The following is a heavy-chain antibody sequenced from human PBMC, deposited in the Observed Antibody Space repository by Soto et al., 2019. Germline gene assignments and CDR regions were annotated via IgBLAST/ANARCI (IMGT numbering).Heavy chain of an antibody. CDR2: IYYSGST. V-gene: IGHV4-31*03. CDR1: GGSISSGGYY. Sequence: SETLSLTCTVSGGSISSGGYYWSWIRQHPGKGLEWIGYIYYSGSTYYNPSLKSRVTISVDTSKNQFSLKLSSVTAADTAVYYCARDTGAYGDSSGYYYYGMDVWGQGTTVTVSS. D-gene: IGHD4-17*01. J-gene: IGHJ6*02. CDR3: ARDTGAYGDSSGYYYYGMDV.